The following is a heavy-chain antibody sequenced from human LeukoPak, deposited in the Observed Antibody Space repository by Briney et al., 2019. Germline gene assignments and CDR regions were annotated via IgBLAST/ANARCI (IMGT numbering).Heavy chain of an antibody. V-gene: IGHV4-34*01. CDR2: INHSGST. J-gene: IGHJ6*02. CDR3: ARFLYGMDV. CDR1: GGSFSGYY. Sequence: SETLSLTCAVYGGSFSGYYWSWIRQPPGKGLEWIGEINHSGSTNYNPSLKSRVTISVDTSKNQFSLKLSSVTAADTAVYCCARFLYGMDVWGQGTTVTVSS.